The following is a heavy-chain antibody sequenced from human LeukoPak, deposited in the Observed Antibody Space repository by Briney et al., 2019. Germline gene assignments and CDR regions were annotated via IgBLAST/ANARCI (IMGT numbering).Heavy chain of an antibody. V-gene: IGHV4-59*01. D-gene: IGHD5-12*01. CDR1: GGSISSYY. Sequence: PSETLSLTCTVSGGSISSYYWSWIRQPPGKGLEWIGYIYYSGSTNYNPSLKSRVTISVDTSKNQFSLKLSSVTAADTAVYHCATNAGGYREAAFDYWGQGTLVTVSS. J-gene: IGHJ4*02. CDR2: IYYSGST. CDR3: ATNAGGYREAAFDY.